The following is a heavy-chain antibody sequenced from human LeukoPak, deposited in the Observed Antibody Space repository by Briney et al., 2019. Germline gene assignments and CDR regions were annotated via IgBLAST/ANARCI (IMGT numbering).Heavy chain of an antibody. CDR1: GGSISNGPYY. J-gene: IGHJ4*02. CDR3: AKALSPRTNMAAEDLDY. V-gene: IGHV4-61*02. CDR2: IYTRGGA. D-gene: IGHD6-6*01. Sequence: SETLSLTCAVSGGSISNGPYYWSWIRQPAGGGLEWIGRIYTRGGAKYNPSLESRVTISVDMARSQFSLKLTSVTAADTAVYYCAKALSPRTNMAAEDLDYWGQGTLVTVSS.